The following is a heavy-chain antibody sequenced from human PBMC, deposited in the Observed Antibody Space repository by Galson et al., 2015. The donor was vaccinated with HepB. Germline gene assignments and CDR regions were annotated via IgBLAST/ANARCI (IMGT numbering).Heavy chain of an antibody. D-gene: IGHD2-21*01. CDR3: SRGGHWERLDP. CDR1: GYNFIDYY. V-gene: IGHV1-2*02. Sequence: SVKVSCKASGYNFIDYYMHWLRQAPGQGLEWMGWVTLKSGGTNYAQKFQGRVSMTWDTSITTAYMELSSLTIDDTAVYYCSRGGHWERLDPWGQGTLVTVSS. J-gene: IGHJ5*02. CDR2: VTLKSGGT.